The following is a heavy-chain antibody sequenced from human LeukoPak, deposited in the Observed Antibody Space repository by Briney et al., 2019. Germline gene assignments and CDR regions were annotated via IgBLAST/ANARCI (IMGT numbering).Heavy chain of an antibody. CDR3: ASRSLKGKEGQRITMVRGVIGWYFDL. J-gene: IGHJ2*01. Sequence: GASVKVSCKASGGTFSSYAISWVRQAPGQGLKSMGAIIPIFVTANYAQKFQGRVTITTDESTSTAYMELSSLRAEDTAVYYCASRSLKGKEGQRITMVRGVIGWYFDLWGRGTLVTVSS. CDR2: IIPIFVTA. D-gene: IGHD3-10*01. CDR1: GGTFSSYA. V-gene: IGHV1-69*05.